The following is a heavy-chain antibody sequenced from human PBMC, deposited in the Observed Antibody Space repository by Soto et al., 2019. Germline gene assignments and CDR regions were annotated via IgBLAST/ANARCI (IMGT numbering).Heavy chain of an antibody. CDR3: AKDNSGYSYGLFDY. CDR2: ISWNSGSI. CDR1: GFTFDDYA. V-gene: IGHV3-9*01. J-gene: IGHJ4*02. D-gene: IGHD5-18*01. Sequence: PGGSLRLSCVASGFTFDDYAMHWVRQAPGKGLEWVSGISWNSGSIGYADSVKGRFTISRDNAKNSLYLQMNSLRAEDTALYYCAKDNSGYSYGLFDYWGQGTLVTVSS.